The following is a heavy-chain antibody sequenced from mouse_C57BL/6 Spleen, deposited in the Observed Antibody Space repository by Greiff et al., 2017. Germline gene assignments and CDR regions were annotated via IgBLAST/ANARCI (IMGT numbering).Heavy chain of an antibody. J-gene: IGHJ1*03. CDR3: ARTATVVATRYFDV. Sequence: QVQLQQPGAELVMPGASVKLSCKASGYTFTSYWMHWVKQRPGQGLEWIGEIDPSDRYTNYNQKVKGKSTLTVDKSSSTAYMQLSSLTSEDSSVYYCARTATVVATRYFDVWGTGTTVTVSS. CDR1: GYTFTSYW. V-gene: IGHV1-69*01. D-gene: IGHD1-1*01. CDR2: IDPSDRYT.